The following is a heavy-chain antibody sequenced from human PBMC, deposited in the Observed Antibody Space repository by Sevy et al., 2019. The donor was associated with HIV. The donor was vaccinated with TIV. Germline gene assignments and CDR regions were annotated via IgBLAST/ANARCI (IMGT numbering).Heavy chain of an antibody. CDR3: ARGRLPSMVRGRVDFDY. D-gene: IGHD3-10*01. J-gene: IGHJ4*02. CDR2: ISSSSSYI. CDR1: GFTFSSYS. Sequence: GGSLRLSCAASGFTFSSYSMNWVRQAPGKGLEWVSFISSSSSYIYYANSVKGRFTISRDNAKNSLYLQMNSLRAEDTAVYYCARGRLPSMVRGRVDFDYWGQGTLVTVSS. V-gene: IGHV3-21*01.